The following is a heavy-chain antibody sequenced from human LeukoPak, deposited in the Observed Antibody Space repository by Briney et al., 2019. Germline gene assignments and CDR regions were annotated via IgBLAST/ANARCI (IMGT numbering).Heavy chain of an antibody. CDR2: IYYSGST. CDR3: ARDGGYSYGLFDP. CDR1: GGSISSYY. J-gene: IGHJ5*02. D-gene: IGHD5-18*01. Sequence: SETLSLTCTVSGGSISSYYWSWIRQPPGKGLEWIGYIYYSGSTNYNPSLKSRVTISVDTSKNQFSLKLSSVTAADTAVYYCARDGGYSYGLFDPWGQGTLVTVSS. V-gene: IGHV4-59*12.